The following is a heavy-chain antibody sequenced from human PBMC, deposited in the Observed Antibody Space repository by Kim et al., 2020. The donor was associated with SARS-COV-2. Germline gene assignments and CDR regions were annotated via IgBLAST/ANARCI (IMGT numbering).Heavy chain of an antibody. D-gene: IGHD6-19*01. CDR3: ARTPIAVRPHWYFDL. J-gene: IGHJ2*01. Sequence: SGPTLVNPTQTLTLTCTFSGFSLSTSGMCVSWIRQPPGKALEWLARIDWDDDKYYSTSLKTRLTISKDTSKNQVVLTMTNMDPVDTATYYCARTPIAVRPHWYFDLWGRGTLVTVSS. CDR1: GFSLSTSGMC. V-gene: IGHV2-70*11. CDR2: IDWDDDK.